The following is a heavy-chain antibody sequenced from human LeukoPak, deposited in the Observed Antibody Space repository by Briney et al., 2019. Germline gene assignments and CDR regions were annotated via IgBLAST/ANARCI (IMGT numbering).Heavy chain of an antibody. J-gene: IGHJ6*03. CDR3: AKDLNGRDYYYYMDV. CDR2: IRGSGGST. D-gene: IGHD1-1*01. CDR1: GFTFSSYA. V-gene: IGHV3-23*01. Sequence: GGSLRLSCAASGFTFSSYAMSWVRQAPGKGLEWVSAIRGSGGSTYYADSVKGRFTISRDNSKNALYLQMNSLRAEDTAVYYCAKDLNGRDYYYYMDVWGKGTTVTVSS.